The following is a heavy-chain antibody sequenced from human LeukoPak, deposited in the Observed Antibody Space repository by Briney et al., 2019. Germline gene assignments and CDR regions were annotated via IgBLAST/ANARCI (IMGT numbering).Heavy chain of an antibody. Sequence: PSETLSLTCAVYGGSFSDYYWSWIRHPPGKGLEWIGEINHSGSSNYNPSLKSRVTISIDTTKNQCSLKLSSVTAADTAVFYCTRGSRTPSGYGSRTAGRANWFDPWGQGTLVTVCS. CDR2: INHSGSS. D-gene: IGHD5-12*01. V-gene: IGHV4-34*01. J-gene: IGHJ5*02. CDR1: GGSFSDYY. CDR3: TRGSRTPSGYGSRTAGRANWFDP.